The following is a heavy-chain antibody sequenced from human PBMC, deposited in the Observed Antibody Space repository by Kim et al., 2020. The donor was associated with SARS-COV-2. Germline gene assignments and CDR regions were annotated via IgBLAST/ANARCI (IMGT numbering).Heavy chain of an antibody. CDR3: ARDGVPAAPVGYYGMDV. D-gene: IGHD2-2*01. CDR2: ISSNGGST. Sequence: GGSLRLSCAASGFTFSSYAMHWVRQAPGKGLEYVSAISSNGGSTYYANSVKGRFTISRDNSKNTLYLQMGSLRAEDMAVYYCARDGVPAAPVGYYGMDVWGQGTTVTVSS. V-gene: IGHV3-64*01. CDR1: GFTFSSYA. J-gene: IGHJ6*02.